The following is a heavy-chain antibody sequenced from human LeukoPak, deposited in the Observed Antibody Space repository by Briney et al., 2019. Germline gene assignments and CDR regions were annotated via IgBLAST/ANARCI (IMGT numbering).Heavy chain of an antibody. Sequence: GGSLRLSCAASGFTFSTYWIHWVRQAPGKGLVWVSRINSDGSSTSYADSVKGRFTISRDNAKNTLYLQMNSLRAEDTAVYYCARSRDSSGPGVWGMDVWGQGTTVTASS. CDR2: INSDGSST. CDR3: ARSRDSSGPGVWGMDV. J-gene: IGHJ6*02. CDR1: GFTFSTYW. V-gene: IGHV3-74*01. D-gene: IGHD6-19*01.